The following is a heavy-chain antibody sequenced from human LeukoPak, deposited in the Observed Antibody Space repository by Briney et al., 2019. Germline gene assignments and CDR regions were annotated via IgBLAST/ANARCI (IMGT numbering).Heavy chain of an antibody. CDR2: IKQDGSEI. J-gene: IGHJ4*02. CDR3: VGGDY. V-gene: IGHV3-7*01. CDR1: GFTFSSYS. Sequence: GGSLRLSCAASGFTFSSYSMNWVRQATGKGLEWVANIKQDGSEIYYVDSVKGRFTISRDNAKHSLYLQMNSLRAEDRAVYYCVGGDYWGQGTLVTVSS.